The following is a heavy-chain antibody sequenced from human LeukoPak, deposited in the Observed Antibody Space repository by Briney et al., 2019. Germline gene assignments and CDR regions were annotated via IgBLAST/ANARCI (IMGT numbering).Heavy chain of an antibody. J-gene: IGHJ2*01. D-gene: IGHD5-18*01. V-gene: IGHV4-59*01. CDR1: GGSISSYY. Sequence: SETLSLTCTVSGGSISSYYWSWIRQPPGKGLEWIGYIYDSGSINYNSSLKSRVTISVDTSKNQFSLKLSSVTAADTAVYYCARDRGISGYTCGLGAYWYFDLWGRGTLVTVSS. CDR3: ARDRGISGYTCGLGAYWYFDL. CDR2: IYDSGSI.